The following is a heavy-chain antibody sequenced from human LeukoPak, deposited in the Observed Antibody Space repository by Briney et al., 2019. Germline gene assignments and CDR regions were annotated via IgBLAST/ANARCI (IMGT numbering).Heavy chain of an antibody. V-gene: IGHV4-31*03. J-gene: IGHJ5*02. D-gene: IGHD3-22*01. Sequence: SETLSLTCTVYGGSISSGGYYWSWIRQHPGRGLEWIGYIYYSGSTYYNPSLKSRVTISVDTSKNQFSLKLSSVTAADTAVYYCASGPDDSLIFDPWGQGTLVTVSS. CDR2: IYYSGST. CDR3: ASGPDDSLIFDP. CDR1: GGSISSGGYY.